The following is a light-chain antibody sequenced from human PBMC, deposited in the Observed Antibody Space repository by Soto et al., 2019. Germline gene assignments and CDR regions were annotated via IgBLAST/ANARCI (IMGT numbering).Light chain of an antibody. Sequence: QSVLTQPPSASASLGASVKLTCTLSSGHSSYAIAWHQQQPEKGPRYLMKLNSDGSHSKGDGIPDRFSGSSSGAERYLTISSLQSEDEADYYCQTWGTYVVFGGGTKLNVL. J-gene: IGLJ2*01. CDR3: QTWGTYVV. V-gene: IGLV4-69*01. CDR2: LNSDGSH. CDR1: SGHSSYA.